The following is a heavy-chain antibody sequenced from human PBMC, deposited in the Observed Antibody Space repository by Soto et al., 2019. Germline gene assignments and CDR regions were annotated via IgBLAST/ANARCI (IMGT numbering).Heavy chain of an antibody. J-gene: IGHJ5*02. CDR1: GVPFISYS. D-gene: IGHD5-18*01. CDR2: ISSSSSYI. Sequence: GGSLRLSCASSGVPFISYSMNWVRQAPGKGLEWVSSISSSSSYIYYADSVKGRFTISRDNAKNSLYLQMNSLRAEDTAVYYCWRGLETGYSYGLNWFDPWGQGTLVTVSS. CDR3: WRGLETGYSYGLNWFDP. V-gene: IGHV3-21*01.